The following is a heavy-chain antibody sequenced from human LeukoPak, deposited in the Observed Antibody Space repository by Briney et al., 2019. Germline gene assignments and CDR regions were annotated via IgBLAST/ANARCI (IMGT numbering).Heavy chain of an antibody. CDR3: ARETLSGSSSWYPPAIDY. D-gene: IGHD6-13*01. CDR1: GFTFSSYE. CDR2: ISSSGSTI. J-gene: IGHJ4*02. V-gene: IGHV3-48*03. Sequence: GGSLRLSCAASGFTFSSYEMNWVRQAPGKGLEWVSYISSSGSTIYYADSVKGRFTISRDNAKNSLYLQMNSLRAEDTAVYYCARETLSGSSSWYPPAIDYWGQGTLVTVSS.